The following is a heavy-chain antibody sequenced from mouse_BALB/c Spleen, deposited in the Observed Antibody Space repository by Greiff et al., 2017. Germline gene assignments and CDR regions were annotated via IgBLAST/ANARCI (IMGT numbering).Heavy chain of an antibody. Sequence: EVQRVESGPGLVKPSQSLSLTCTVTGYSITSDYAWNWIRQFPGNKLEWMGYISYSGSTSYNPSLKSRISITRDTSKNQFFLQLNSVTTEDTATYYCAGYDYGFDYWGQGTTLTVSP. J-gene: IGHJ2*01. D-gene: IGHD2-4*01. CDR2: ISYSGST. CDR1: GYSITSDYA. V-gene: IGHV3-2*02. CDR3: AGYDYGFDY.